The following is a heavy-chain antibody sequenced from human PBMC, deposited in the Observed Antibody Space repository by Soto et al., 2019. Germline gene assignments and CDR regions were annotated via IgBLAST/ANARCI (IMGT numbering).Heavy chain of an antibody. D-gene: IGHD4-17*01. V-gene: IGHV3-23*01. J-gene: IGHJ6*03. CDR2: ISGSGGST. CDR3: AKDLYGDYYNYYYYMDV. Sequence: GGSLRLSCAASGFTFSSYAMNWVRQAPGKGLEWVSAISGSGGSTYYADSVKGRFTISRDNSKNTLYLQMNSLRAEDTAVYYCAKDLYGDYYNYYYYMDVWGKGTTVTVSS. CDR1: GFTFSSYA.